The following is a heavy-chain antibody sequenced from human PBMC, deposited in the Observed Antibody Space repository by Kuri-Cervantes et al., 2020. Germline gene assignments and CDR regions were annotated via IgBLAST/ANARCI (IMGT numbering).Heavy chain of an antibody. CDR3: ARDQPKSVYYDFWSRYPNWIDP. CDR1: GFTFSSYG. Sequence: GESLKISCAASGFTFSSYGMHWVRQAPGKGLERVANIKQYGSEKYYVDSVKGRFTISRDNAKNSLYLQMNSLRAEDTAVYYCARDQPKSVYYDFWSRYPNWIDPWGQGTLVTVSS. J-gene: IGHJ5*02. V-gene: IGHV3-7*01. D-gene: IGHD3-3*01. CDR2: IKQYGSEK.